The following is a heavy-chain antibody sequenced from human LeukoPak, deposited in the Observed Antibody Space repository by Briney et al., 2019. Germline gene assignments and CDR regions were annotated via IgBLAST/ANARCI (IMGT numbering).Heavy chain of an antibody. CDR2: ITWSGTRT. V-gene: IGHV3-23*01. CDR1: GCSFSDYA. Sequence: GGSLRLSCAASGCSFSDYARAWVRQPPGKGLQWVSYITWSGTRTDHADSVRGRFIIVRNDSKNELYLQMNRLRVEDTAIYFCAKDRYCSGGLCSADAFDVWGQGIMVPVPS. D-gene: IGHD6-19*01. J-gene: IGHJ3*01. CDR3: AKDRYCSGGLCSADAFDV.